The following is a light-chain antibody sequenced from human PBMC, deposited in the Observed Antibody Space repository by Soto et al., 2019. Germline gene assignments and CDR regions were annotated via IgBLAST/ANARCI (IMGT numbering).Light chain of an antibody. J-gene: IGKJ2*01. V-gene: IGKV3-20*01. CDR3: QQYGSSPYT. CDR2: GAS. Sequence: EIVLTQSPGTLYLSPGERATLSCRASQSVSSSYLAWYQQKPGQAPRLLIYGASSRATGIPDRFSDSGSGTDFTLTISRLEPEDFAVYYCQQYGSSPYTFGQVTKLEIK. CDR1: QSVSSSY.